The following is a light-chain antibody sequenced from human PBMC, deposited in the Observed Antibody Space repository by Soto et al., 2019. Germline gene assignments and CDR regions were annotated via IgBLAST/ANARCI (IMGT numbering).Light chain of an antibody. CDR2: EAS. CDR3: CSYAGSSTYV. Sequence: QSALTQPASVSGSPGQSITISCTGTSSDVGSYNFVSWYQQHPGKAPKLMIYEASKRPSGVSNRFSGSKSGNTASLTISGLQPEDEADYYCCSYAGSSTYVFGAGTKLTDL. V-gene: IGLV2-23*01. CDR1: SSDVGSYNF. J-gene: IGLJ1*01.